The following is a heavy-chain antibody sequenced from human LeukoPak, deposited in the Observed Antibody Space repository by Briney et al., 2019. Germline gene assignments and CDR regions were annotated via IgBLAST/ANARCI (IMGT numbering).Heavy chain of an antibody. CDR2: IIPIFGTA. CDR1: GGTFSSYA. J-gene: IGHJ6*02. Sequence: SVKVSCKDSGGTFSSYAISWVRQAPGQGLEWMGGIIPIFGTANYAQKFQGSVTITADESTSTAYMELSSLRSEDTAVYYCARGSYYFPHPYYYGMDVWGQGTTVTVSS. CDR3: ARGSYYFPHPYYYGMDV. D-gene: IGHD1-26*01. V-gene: IGHV1-69*13.